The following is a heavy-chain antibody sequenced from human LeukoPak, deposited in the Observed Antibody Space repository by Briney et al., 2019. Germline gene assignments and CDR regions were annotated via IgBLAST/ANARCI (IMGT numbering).Heavy chain of an antibody. V-gene: IGHV4-34*01. D-gene: IGHD3-22*01. CDR3: ARHLAYYDSSGRVWFGP. CDR2: IDHSGST. CDR1: GGSFSGYY. Sequence: SETLSLTCAVYGGSFSGYYWSWIRQPPGKGLEWIGEIDHSGSTNYNPSLKSRVTISVDTSKNQFSLKLSSVTAADTAVYYCARHLAYYDSSGRVWFGPWGQGTLVTVSS. J-gene: IGHJ5*02.